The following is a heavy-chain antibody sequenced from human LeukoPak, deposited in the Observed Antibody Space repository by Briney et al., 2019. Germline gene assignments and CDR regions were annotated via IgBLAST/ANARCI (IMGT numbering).Heavy chain of an antibody. D-gene: IGHD2-2*01. CDR1: GFTFSSYS. V-gene: IGHV3-21*01. CDR2: ISSSSSYI. CDR3: ARGSFDAVPQDAFDI. Sequence: GGPLRLSCAASGFTFSSYSMNGVRQAPGKGLEWVSSISSSSSYIYYADSVKGRFTISRDNAKNSLYLQMNSLRAEDTAVYYCARGSFDAVPQDAFDIWGQGTMVTVSS. J-gene: IGHJ3*02.